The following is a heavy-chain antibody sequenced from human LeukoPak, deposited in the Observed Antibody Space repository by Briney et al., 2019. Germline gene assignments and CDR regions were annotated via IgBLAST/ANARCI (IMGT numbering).Heavy chain of an antibody. J-gene: IGHJ6*02. CDR2: INHSGST. CDR3: ARGMTTTTVTTSRYYGMDV. CDR1: GGSFSGYY. Sequence: SETLSLTCAVYGGSFSGYYWSWIRQPPGKGLEWIGEINHSGSTNYNPSLKSRVTISVDTSKNQFSLKLSSVAAADTAVYYCARGMTTTTVTTSRYYGMDVWGQGTTVTVPS. V-gene: IGHV4-34*01. D-gene: IGHD4-17*01.